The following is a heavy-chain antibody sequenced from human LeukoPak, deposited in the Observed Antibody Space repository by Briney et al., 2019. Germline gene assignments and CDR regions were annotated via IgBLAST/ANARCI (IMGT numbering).Heavy chain of an antibody. J-gene: IGHJ4*02. CDR2: IYYSGST. CDR1: GGSISSSSYY. Sequence: PSETLSLTCTVSGGSISSSSYYWGWIRQPPGKGLEWIGSIYYSGSTYYNPSLKSRVTISVDTSKNQFSLKLSSVTAADTAVYYCARSIVGATTFDYWGQGTLVTVSS. D-gene: IGHD1-26*01. CDR3: ARSIVGATTFDY. V-gene: IGHV4-39*01.